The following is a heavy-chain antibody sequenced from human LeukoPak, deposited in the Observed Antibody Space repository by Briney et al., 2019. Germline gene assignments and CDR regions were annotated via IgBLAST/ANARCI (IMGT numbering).Heavy chain of an antibody. CDR2: ISGSGDST. D-gene: IGHD3-10*01. CDR1: GFTFSSYA. Sequence: GGSLRLSCAASGFTFSSYAMTWVRQAPGKGLEWVSAISGSGDSTFYADSVKGRFTISRDNSKNTLYLQMNSLRAEDTAVYYCLFASGSYYTAFHYWGPGTLVTVSS. CDR3: LFASGSYYTAFHY. V-gene: IGHV3-23*01. J-gene: IGHJ4*02.